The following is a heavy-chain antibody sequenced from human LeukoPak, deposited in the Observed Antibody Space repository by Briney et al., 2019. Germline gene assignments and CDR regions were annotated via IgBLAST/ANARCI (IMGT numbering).Heavy chain of an antibody. D-gene: IGHD1-1*01. V-gene: IGHV3-21*01. CDR2: ISSSSSYI. CDR1: GFTFRSYG. CDR3: ARDDPRTAGTTYAFDI. J-gene: IGHJ3*02. Sequence: GGSLRLSCAASGFTFRSYGMSWVRQAPGKGLEWVSSISSSSSYIYYADSVKGRFTISRDNAKNSLYLQMNSLRAEDTAVYYCARDDPRTAGTTYAFDIWGQGTMVTVSS.